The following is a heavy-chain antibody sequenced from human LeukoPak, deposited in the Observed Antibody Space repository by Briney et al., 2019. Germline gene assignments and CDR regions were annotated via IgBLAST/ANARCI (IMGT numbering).Heavy chain of an antibody. CDR1: GFTFSSYG. D-gene: IGHD1-26*01. J-gene: IGHJ4*02. CDR2: IWYDGSNK. Sequence: PGGSLRLSCAASGFTFSSYGMHWVRQAPGKGLEWVAVIWYDGSNKYYAHSVKGRFTISRDDSKNTLYLQMNSLRAEDTAVYYCAREWDSKKKGIDYWGQGTLVTVSS. CDR3: AREWDSKKKGIDY. V-gene: IGHV3-33*01.